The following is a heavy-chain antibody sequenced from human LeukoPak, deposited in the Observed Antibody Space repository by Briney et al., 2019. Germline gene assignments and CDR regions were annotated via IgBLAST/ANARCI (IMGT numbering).Heavy chain of an antibody. D-gene: IGHD3-22*01. J-gene: IGHJ4*02. Sequence: ASVKVSCKASGYTFTSYYMHWVRQAPGQGLEWMGIINPSGGSTGYAQKFQGRVTMTRDTSISTAYMELSRLRSDDTAVYYCARGDGYYDSSTASDYWGQGTLVTVSS. CDR3: ARGDGYYDSSTASDY. CDR1: GYTFTSYY. CDR2: INPSGGST. V-gene: IGHV1-46*01.